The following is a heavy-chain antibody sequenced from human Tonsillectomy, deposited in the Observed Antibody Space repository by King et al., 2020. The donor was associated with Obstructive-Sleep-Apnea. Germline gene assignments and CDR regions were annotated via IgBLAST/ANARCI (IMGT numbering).Heavy chain of an antibody. V-gene: IGHV5-51*01. CDR3: ARQGEVDTAMVSPIDY. CDR2: IYPGDSDT. Sequence: VQLVESGAEVKKPGESLKISCKGSGYSFTSYWIGWVRQMPGKGLEWMGIIYPGDSDTRYSPSFQGQVTISADKSISTAYLQWSSLKASDTAIYYCARQGEVDTAMVSPIDYWGQGTLVTVSS. D-gene: IGHD5-18*01. J-gene: IGHJ4*02. CDR1: GYSFTSYW.